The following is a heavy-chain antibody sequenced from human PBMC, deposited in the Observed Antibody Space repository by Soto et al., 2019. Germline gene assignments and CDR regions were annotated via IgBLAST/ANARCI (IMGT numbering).Heavy chain of an antibody. CDR3: ASEYSSGWNSYWYFDL. V-gene: IGHV3-21*01. CDR1: GFTFSSYS. J-gene: IGHJ2*01. CDR2: ISSSSSYI. D-gene: IGHD6-19*01. Sequence: LRLSCAASGFTFSSYSMNWVRQAPGKGLEWVSSISSSSSYIYYADSVKGRFTISRDNAKNSLYLQMNSLRAEDTAVYYCASEYSSGWNSYWYFDLWGRGTLVTVSS.